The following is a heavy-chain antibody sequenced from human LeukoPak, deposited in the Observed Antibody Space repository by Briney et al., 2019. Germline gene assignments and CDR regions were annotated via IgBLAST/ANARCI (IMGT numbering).Heavy chain of an antibody. J-gene: IGHJ4*02. CDR3: ARDRGYYDSSGYFGERSIYFDY. Sequence: ASVKVSCKASGYTFTSYGISWVRQASGQGLEWMGWVSAYNGNTKYAQKLQGRVTMTTDTSTSTAYMELRSLRSEDTAVYYCARDRGYYDSSGYFGERSIYFDYWGQGTLVTVSS. D-gene: IGHD3-22*01. CDR2: VSAYNGNT. V-gene: IGHV1-18*01. CDR1: GYTFTSYG.